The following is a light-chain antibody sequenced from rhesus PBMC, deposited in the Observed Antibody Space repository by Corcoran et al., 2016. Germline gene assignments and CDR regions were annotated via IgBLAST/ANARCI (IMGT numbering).Light chain of an antibody. Sequence: DIVLTQSPASLAVSPGPRATITCRVSESVSVFGINHIHWYQQKPGQPPKLLIYLESNKDTGVPARFSGSGSGTDFPLTINPVEADDAADYCCLQSKDSRTFGQGTKVEIK. V-gene: IGKV7-13*01. CDR1: ESVSVFGINH. CDR2: LES. J-gene: IGKJ1*01. CDR3: LQSKDSRT.